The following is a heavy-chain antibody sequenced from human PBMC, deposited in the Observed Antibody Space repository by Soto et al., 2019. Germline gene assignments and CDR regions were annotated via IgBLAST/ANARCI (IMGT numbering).Heavy chain of an antibody. D-gene: IGHD6-19*01. CDR1: GGSISNGGSS. J-gene: IGHJ4*02. V-gene: IGHV4-30-2*01. Sequence: QLQLQESGSGLVKPSQTLSLTCAVSGGSISNGGSSWSWIRQPPGKGLEWIGYIYHSGSTYYNPSLKSRVTISVDRSKNQFSLKLSSVTAADTAVYYCARAGDSSGPVALGYWGQGTLVTVSS. CDR2: IYHSGST. CDR3: ARAGDSSGPVALGY.